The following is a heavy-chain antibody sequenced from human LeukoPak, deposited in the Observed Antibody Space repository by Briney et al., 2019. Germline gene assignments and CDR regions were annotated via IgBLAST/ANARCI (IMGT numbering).Heavy chain of an antibody. CDR2: IIPIFGTA. J-gene: IGHJ6*02. CDR3: ARAGTDGPIVVPWEYYYYGMDV. V-gene: IGHV1-69*01. CDR1: VGTFSSYA. D-gene: IGHD2-15*01. Sequence: GSSVKVSCKASVGTFSSYAISWVRQAPGQGLEWMGGIIPIFGTANYAQKFQGRVTITADESTSTAYMELSSLRSEDTAVYYCARAGTDGPIVVPWEYYYYGMDVWGQGTTVTVS.